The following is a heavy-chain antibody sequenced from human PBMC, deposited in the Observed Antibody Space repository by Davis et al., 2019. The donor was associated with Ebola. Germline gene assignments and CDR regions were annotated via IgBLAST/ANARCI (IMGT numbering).Heavy chain of an antibody. V-gene: IGHV1-18*01. CDR2: ISAYNGNT. D-gene: IGHD1-1*01. CDR3: AKDGILENDQYYYYYYGMDV. Sequence: ASVKVSCKASGYTFTSYGISWVRQAPGQGLEWMGWISAYNGNTNYAQKLQGRVTMTTDTSTSTAYMELRSLRSDDTAVYYCAKDGILENDQYYYYYYGMDVWGQGTTVTVSS. J-gene: IGHJ6*02. CDR1: GYTFTSYG.